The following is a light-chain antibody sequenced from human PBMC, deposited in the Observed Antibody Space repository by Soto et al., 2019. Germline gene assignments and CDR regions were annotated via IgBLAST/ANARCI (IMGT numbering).Light chain of an antibody. V-gene: IGKV3-20*01. CDR2: GAS. J-gene: IGKJ2*01. CDR3: EQYGSSPHT. CDR1: QSISSIY. Sequence: EIVLTQSPGTLSLSPGERATLSCRASQSISSIYVAWYQQKPGQAPRLLIHGASSRATGIPDRLSGSGSGTDMTRTISRLEPDDFAVYYWEQYGSSPHTFGQGTTLEIK.